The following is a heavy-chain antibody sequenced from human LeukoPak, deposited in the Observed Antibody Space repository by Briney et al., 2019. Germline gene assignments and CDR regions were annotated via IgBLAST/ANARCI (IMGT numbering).Heavy chain of an antibody. CDR1: GGTFSSYA. CDR3: ARAQNSGSYHADAFDI. Sequence: GASVKVSCKASGGTFSSYAISWVRQAPGQGLEWMGWINPNSGDTNYAQNFQGRVTMTRDTSINTAYVELSRLGSDDTAVYYCARAQNSGSYHADAFDIWGQGTMVTVSS. D-gene: IGHD1-26*01. J-gene: IGHJ3*02. CDR2: INPNSGDT. V-gene: IGHV1-2*02.